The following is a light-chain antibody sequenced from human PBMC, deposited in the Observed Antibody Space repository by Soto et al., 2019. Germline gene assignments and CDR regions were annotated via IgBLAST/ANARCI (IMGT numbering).Light chain of an antibody. CDR1: QSVSSSY. CDR2: GAS. Sequence: EIVLTQSPGTLSLSPGERATLSCRANQSVSSSYLAWYQQKPGQAPRLLIYGASSRATGIPDRFSGSGSGTDFTLTISRLEPEDFALYYCQQYGSSPPWTFGQGTKVEIK. J-gene: IGKJ1*01. V-gene: IGKV3-20*01. CDR3: QQYGSSPPWT.